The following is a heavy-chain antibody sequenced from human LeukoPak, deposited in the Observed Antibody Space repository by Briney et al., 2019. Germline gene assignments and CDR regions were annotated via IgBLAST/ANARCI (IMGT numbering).Heavy chain of an antibody. CDR3: ARVRYFDWPAEYYFDY. V-gene: IGHV4-38-2*02. CDR2: IYHSGST. CDR1: GYSISSGYY. Sequence: SETLSLTCTVSGYSISSGYYWGWIRQPPGKGLEWIASIYHSGSTYYNPSLKSRVTISVDTSKNQFSLKLSSVTAADTAVYYCARVRYFDWPAEYYFDYWGQGTLVTVSS. J-gene: IGHJ4*02. D-gene: IGHD3-9*01.